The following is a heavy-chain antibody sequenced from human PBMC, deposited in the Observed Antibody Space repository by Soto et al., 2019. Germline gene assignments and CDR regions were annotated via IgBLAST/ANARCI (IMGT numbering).Heavy chain of an antibody. J-gene: IGHJ3*01. D-gene: IGHD6-13*01. V-gene: IGHV3-48*01. CDR2: SRGNDGST. CDR1: GFTFSTYS. Sequence: EVQLLESGGGLVQPGGSLRLSCAASGFTFSTYSMSWVRQAPGKGLEWVSTSRGYDVSRGNDGSTYYADSVKGRFTISRDNSKNTLFLQMNDLRAEDTAVYYCVKKWSPLGSRWHQAFDVWGQGTMVTVSS. CDR3: VKKWSPLGSRWHQAFDV.